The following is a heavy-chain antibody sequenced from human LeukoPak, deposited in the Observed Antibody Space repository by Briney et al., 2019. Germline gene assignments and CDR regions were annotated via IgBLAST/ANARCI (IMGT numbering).Heavy chain of an antibody. CDR3: AKDDSSSGDLGDFDQ. D-gene: IGHD3-16*01. CDR2: ISWNSGRI. V-gene: IGHV3-9*03. CDR1: GFTFDDYA. Sequence: GRSLRLSCAAAGFTFDDYAMHWVRQAPGKGLEWVSGISWNSGRIGYADSVKGRFTISRDNAKNSLYLQMNSLRAEDMALYYCAKDDSSSGDLGDFDQWGQRTLVTVSS. J-gene: IGHJ4*02.